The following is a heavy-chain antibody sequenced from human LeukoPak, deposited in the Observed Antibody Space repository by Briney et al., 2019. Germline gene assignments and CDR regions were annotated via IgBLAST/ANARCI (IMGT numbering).Heavy chain of an antibody. J-gene: IGHJ5*02. D-gene: IGHD3-22*01. Sequence: GASVKVSCKASGYTFTGYYMHWVRQAPGQGLEWMGWINPNSGGTNYAQKFQGRVTMTRDTSISTAYMELSRLRSDDTAVYYCARGGDYYDSSGWFDPWGQGTLVTVSS. CDR1: GYTFTGYY. CDR3: ARGGDYYDSSGWFDP. V-gene: IGHV1-2*02. CDR2: INPNSGGT.